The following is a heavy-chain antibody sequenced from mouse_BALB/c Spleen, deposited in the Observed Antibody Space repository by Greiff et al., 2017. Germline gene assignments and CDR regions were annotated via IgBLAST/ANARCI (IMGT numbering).Heavy chain of an antibody. CDR2: ISSGGGST. Sequence: EVKVEESGGGLVKPGGSLKLSCAASGFAFSSYDMSWVRQTPEKRLEWVAYISSGGGSTYYPDTVKGRFTISRDNAKNTLYLQMSSLKSEDTAMYYCARTDSSGYPAWFAYWGQGTLVTVSA. CDR1: GFAFSSYD. V-gene: IGHV5-12-1*01. D-gene: IGHD3-2*01. J-gene: IGHJ3*01. CDR3: ARTDSSGYPAWFAY.